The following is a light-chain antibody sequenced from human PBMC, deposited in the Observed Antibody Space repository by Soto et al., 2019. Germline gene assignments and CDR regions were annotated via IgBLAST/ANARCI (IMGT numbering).Light chain of an antibody. V-gene: IGLV2-8*01. J-gene: IGLJ3*02. CDR3: CSSAASINFSFV. CDR1: SSDVGGYNY. Sequence: QSVLTQPPSASGSPGQSVTISCTGTSSDVGGYNYVSWYQQYPGRAPKLMINEVTKRPSGVPDRFSGSKSGNTASLTVSGLQAEDEADYYCCSSAASINFSFVFGGGTKLTVL. CDR2: EVT.